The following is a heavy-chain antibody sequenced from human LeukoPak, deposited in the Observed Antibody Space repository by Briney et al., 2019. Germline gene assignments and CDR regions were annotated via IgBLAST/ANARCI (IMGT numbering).Heavy chain of an antibody. CDR3: ARAQELLRGYYFDY. CDR2: IYTSGST. J-gene: IGHJ4*02. V-gene: IGHV4-4*07. Sequence: SETLSLTCTVSGGSISSYYWSWIRQPAGKGLEWIGRIYTSGSTNYNSSLKSRVTMSVDTSKNQFSLKLSSVIAADTAVYFCARAQELLRGYYFDYWGQGTLVTVSS. D-gene: IGHD1-26*01. CDR1: GGSISSYY.